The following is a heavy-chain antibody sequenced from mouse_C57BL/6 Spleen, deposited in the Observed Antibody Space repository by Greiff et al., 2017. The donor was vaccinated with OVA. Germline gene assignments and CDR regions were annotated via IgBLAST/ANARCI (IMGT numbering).Heavy chain of an antibody. Sequence: QVQLKESGAELVRPGASVTLSCKASGYTFTDYEMHWVKQTPVHGLEWIGAIDPETGGTAYNQKFKGKAILTADTSSSTAYMELRSLTSEDSAVYYCTRGGYDYDGRRFMDYWGQGTSVTVSS. D-gene: IGHD2-4*01. J-gene: IGHJ4*01. CDR2: IDPETGGT. CDR3: TRGGYDYDGRRFMDY. V-gene: IGHV1-15*01. CDR1: GYTFTDYE.